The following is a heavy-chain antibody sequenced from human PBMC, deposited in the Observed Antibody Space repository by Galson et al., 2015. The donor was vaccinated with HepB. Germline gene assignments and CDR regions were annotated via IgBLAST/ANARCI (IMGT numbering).Heavy chain of an antibody. V-gene: IGHV3-33*01. CDR2: IWYDGSNK. CDR1: GFTFSSYG. CDR3: ARDRGRYSSSCTY. D-gene: IGHD6-13*01. Sequence: GFTFSSYGMHWVRQAPGKGLEWVAVIWYDGSNKYYADSVKGRFTISRDNSKNTLYLQMNSLRAEDTAVYYCARDRGRYSSSCTYWGQGTLVTVSS. J-gene: IGHJ4*02.